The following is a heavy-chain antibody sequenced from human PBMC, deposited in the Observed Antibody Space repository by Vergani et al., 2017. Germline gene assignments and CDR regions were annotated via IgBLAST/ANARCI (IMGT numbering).Heavy chain of an antibody. D-gene: IGHD3-9*01. CDR3: ARTESFILRYFHWAL. V-gene: IGHV4-61*02. Sequence: QVQLQESGPGLVKPSQTLSLTCTVSGGSFSTGGQSWTWLRQSAGKGLEWIGRIYTSGATNYNPSLRSRAIMSVDASKNQFSLEVTSVTAAATAIYFCARTESFILRYFHWALWGQGTLVTVSS. J-gene: IGHJ4*02. CDR2: IYTSGAT. CDR1: GGSFSTGGQS.